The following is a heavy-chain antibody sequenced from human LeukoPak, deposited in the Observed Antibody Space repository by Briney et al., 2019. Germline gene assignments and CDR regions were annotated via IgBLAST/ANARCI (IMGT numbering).Heavy chain of an antibody. CDR1: GITLSNYG. CDR3: AKRGVVIRVILVGFHKEAYYFDS. CDR2: ISDSGGNT. V-gene: IGHV3-23*01. Sequence: GGSLRLSCAVSGITLSNYGMSWVPQAPGKGLEWVSGISDSGGNTYYADSVKGRFTISRDNSKNTLYLQMNSLRAEDTAVYFCAKRGVVIRVILVGFHKEAYYFDSWGQGALVTVSS. J-gene: IGHJ4*02. D-gene: IGHD3-22*01.